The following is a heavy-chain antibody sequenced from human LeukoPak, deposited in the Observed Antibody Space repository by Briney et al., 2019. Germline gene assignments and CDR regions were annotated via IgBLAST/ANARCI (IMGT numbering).Heavy chain of an antibody. D-gene: IGHD3-10*01. CDR3: ARSVPYGSGASFDY. CDR2: IYYSGST. J-gene: IGHJ4*02. Sequence: SETLSLTCTVSGGSISSYYWSWIRQPPGKGLEWIGYIYYSGSTNYNPSLKSRVTISVDTSKNQFSLKLSSVTAADTAVYYCARSVPYGSGASFDYWGQGTLVTVSS. V-gene: IGHV4-59*08. CDR1: GGSISSYY.